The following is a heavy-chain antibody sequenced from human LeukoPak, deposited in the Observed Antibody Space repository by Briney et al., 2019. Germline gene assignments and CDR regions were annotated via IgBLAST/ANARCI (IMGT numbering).Heavy chain of an antibody. CDR2: IIPLLGIV. CDR3: ASDRTIAAAVDPFDI. V-gene: IGHV1-69*04. J-gene: IGHJ3*02. D-gene: IGHD6-13*01. Sequence: SMKVSCKASGYTFTSYGISWVRQAPGHGLDWMGRIIPLLGIVNYAQKFQGKVTITADKSTNTAYMELSSLRSEDTAMYYCASDRTIAAAVDPFDIWGQGTMVTVSS. CDR1: GYTFTSYG.